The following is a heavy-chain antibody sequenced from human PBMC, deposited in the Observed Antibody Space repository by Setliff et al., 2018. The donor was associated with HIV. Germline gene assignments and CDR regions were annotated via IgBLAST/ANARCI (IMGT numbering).Heavy chain of an antibody. D-gene: IGHD3-22*01. Sequence: ASVKVSCNASGGTFSSYAISWVRQAPGQGLEWMGGIIPILGIANYAQKFQGRVTITTDESTSTAYMELSSLRSEDTAVYYCARGVNYYDSSGYAPDAFDIWGQGTMVTVSS. J-gene: IGHJ3*02. V-gene: IGHV1-69*10. CDR2: IIPILGIA. CDR3: ARGVNYYDSSGYAPDAFDI. CDR1: GGTFSSYA.